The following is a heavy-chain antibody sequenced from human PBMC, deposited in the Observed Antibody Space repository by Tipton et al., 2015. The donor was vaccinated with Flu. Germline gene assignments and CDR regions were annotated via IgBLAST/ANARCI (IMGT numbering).Heavy chain of an antibody. CDR1: GGSISSGDYY. CDR2: IYYSGST. J-gene: IGHJ3*02. CDR3: ARSITRDAFDI. V-gene: IGHV4-30-4*01. Sequence: TLSLTCTVSGGSISSGDYYWSWIRQPPGKGLEWIGYIYYSGSTYYNPSLKSRVTISVDTSKNQFSLKLSSVTAADTAVYYCARSITRDAFDIWGQGTMGTVSS. D-gene: IGHD2-2*01.